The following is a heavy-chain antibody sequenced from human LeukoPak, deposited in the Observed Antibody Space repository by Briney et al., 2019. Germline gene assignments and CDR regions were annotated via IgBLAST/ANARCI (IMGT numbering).Heavy chain of an antibody. D-gene: IGHD6-19*01. CDR3: ARVSQWLVPY. Sequence: PGGSLRLSCAASGFTFINYIMTWVRQAPGKGLEWVSYISRSSSYTNYADSVKGRFTISRDNAKNSLFLQMNSLRAEDTAVYYCARVSQWLVPYWGQGTLVTVSS. J-gene: IGHJ4*02. V-gene: IGHV3-11*05. CDR2: ISRSSSYT. CDR1: GFTFINYI.